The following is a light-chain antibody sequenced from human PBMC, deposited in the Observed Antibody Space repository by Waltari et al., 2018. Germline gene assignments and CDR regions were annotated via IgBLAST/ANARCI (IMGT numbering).Light chain of an antibody. Sequence: CRASQVIDNDVNGYQPRSVKAPKRLFFDASRVQSGDPARVSGSGSGTEWTLSISTLQPEDFVTYFCQQSDSVPRTFGQGTRVEI. CDR3: QQSDSVPRT. J-gene: IGKJ1*01. CDR2: DAS. V-gene: IGKV1-39*01. CDR1: QVIDND.